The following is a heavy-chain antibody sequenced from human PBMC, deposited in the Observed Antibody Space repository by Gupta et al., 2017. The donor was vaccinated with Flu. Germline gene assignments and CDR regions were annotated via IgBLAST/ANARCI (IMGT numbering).Heavy chain of an antibody. V-gene: IGHV3-15*01. CDR3: ATDLWELPLTRY. CDR2: IKNNYDGGAT. J-gene: IGHJ4*02. CDR1: GLTFSNAY. Sequence: VQVVESGGGRVKPGGSLGLSCAASGLTFSNAYMTWVRQAPGKGLEWVGRIKNNYDGGATDYAAPVKGRFIISRDDSKNTLYLQMNSLQTEDTGVYYCATDLWELPLTRYWGQGTLVTVSS. D-gene: IGHD1-26*01.